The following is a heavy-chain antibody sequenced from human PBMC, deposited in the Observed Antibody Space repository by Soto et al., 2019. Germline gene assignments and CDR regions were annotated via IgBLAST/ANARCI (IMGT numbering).Heavy chain of an antibody. J-gene: IGHJ4*02. CDR2: INPSGGTT. CDR1: GYTFTTYY. CDR3: ARGYFDS. Sequence: QVQLVQSGAEVKKPGASVKVSCKASGYTFTTYYIHWVRQAPGQGLEWMGIINPSGGTTSYVHKFQGRVTMTRHTSTSTVYMELSSLRSEDTAVYYCARGYFDSWGQGTLVTVSS. V-gene: IGHV1-46*01.